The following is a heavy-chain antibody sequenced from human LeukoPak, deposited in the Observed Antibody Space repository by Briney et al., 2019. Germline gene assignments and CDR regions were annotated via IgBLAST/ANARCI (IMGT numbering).Heavy chain of an antibody. CDR3: ARWSAPHNYFDC. CDR2: IIPIFGTA. V-gene: IGHV1-69*13. J-gene: IGHJ4*02. CDR1: GGTFSSYA. Sequence: SVKVSCKASGGTFSSYAISWVRQAPGQGLEWMGGIIPIFGTANYAQKFQGRVTITADESTSTAYMELSSLRSEDTAVYYCARWSAPHNYFDCWGQGTLVTVSS.